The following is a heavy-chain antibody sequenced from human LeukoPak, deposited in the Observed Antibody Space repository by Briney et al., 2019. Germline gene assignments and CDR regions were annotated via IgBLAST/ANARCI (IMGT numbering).Heavy chain of an antibody. J-gene: IGHJ4*02. V-gene: IGHV3-11*01. CDR1: GFTFNDYY. D-gene: IGHD5-18*01. CDR2: ISSSGSK. Sequence: GGSLRLSCAASGFTFNDYYMSWIRQAPGKGLEWVSYISSSGSKYSSESVKGRFTISRDNAKNSLYLQMSSLRAEGTAVYYCARIFIGYSYGLDYWGQGTLVTVSS. CDR3: ARIFIGYSYGLDY.